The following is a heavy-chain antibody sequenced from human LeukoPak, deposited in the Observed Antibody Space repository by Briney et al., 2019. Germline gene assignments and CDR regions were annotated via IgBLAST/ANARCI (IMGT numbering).Heavy chain of an antibody. D-gene: IGHD6-19*01. CDR3: ARGPGHGWYECNY. CDR1: GYTLTELS. V-gene: IGHV1-24*01. J-gene: IGHJ4*02. Sequence: GASVKVSCKVSGYTLTELSMHWVRQAPGKGLEWMGGFDPEDGETIYAQKFQGRVTITADKSTSTAYMELSSLRSEDTAVYYCARGPGHGWYECNYWGQGTLVTVSS. CDR2: FDPEDGET.